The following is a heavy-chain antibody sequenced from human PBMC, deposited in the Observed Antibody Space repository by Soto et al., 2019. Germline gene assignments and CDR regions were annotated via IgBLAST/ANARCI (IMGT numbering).Heavy chain of an antibody. CDR1: GGSISSGGYY. J-gene: IGHJ6*03. D-gene: IGHD2-15*01. V-gene: IGHV4-31*03. CDR2: IYYSGST. Sequence: QVQLQESGPGLVKPSQTLSLTCTVSGGSISSGGYYWSWIRQHPGKGLEWIGYIYYSGSTYYNPSLKSRVTLSVDTSKNQFSLKLSSVTAADTAVYYCARGTYYCSGGSCYPYYYYYMDVWGKGTTVTVSS. CDR3: ARGTYYCSGGSCYPYYYYYMDV.